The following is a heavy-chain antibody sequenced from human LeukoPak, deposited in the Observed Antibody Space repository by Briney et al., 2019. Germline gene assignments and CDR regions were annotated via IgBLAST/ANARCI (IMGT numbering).Heavy chain of an antibody. V-gene: IGHV7-4-1*02. CDR3: ASCYCGGDCEYGMDV. CDR2: IDTNTGNP. Sequence: ASVKVSCKASGYTFTNYTLNWVRQAPGQGLEWMGWIDTNTGNPTYAQGFIGRFVFSLDTSVTTAYLQISSLKAEDTAVYYCASCYCGGDCEYGMDVWGQGTTVTVSS. J-gene: IGHJ6*02. CDR1: GYTFTNYT. D-gene: IGHD2-21*02.